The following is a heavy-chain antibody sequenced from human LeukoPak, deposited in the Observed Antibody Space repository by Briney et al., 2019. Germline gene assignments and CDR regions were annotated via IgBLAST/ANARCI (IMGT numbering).Heavy chain of an antibody. CDR1: GFTFSSYS. CDR2: ISSSSSYI. Sequence: GGSLRLSCAASGFTFSSYSMNWVRQAPGKGLEWVSSISSSSSYIYYADSVKGRFTISRDNAKNSLYLQMNSLRAEGTAVYYCARVHYYGSGSDFYYYMDVWGKGTTVTISS. V-gene: IGHV3-21*01. J-gene: IGHJ6*03. CDR3: ARVHYYGSGSDFYYYMDV. D-gene: IGHD3-10*01.